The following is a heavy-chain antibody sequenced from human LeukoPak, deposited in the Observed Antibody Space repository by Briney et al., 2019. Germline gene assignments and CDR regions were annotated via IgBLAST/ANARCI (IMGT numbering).Heavy chain of an antibody. Sequence: PGGSLRLSCAASGFSFSTYWMSWVRQAPGKGLEWVANIKLDGSEKYYVDFVKGRFTISRDNARNSLYLQMNNLRAEDTAVYHCVQGGRYHYGSWGQGTLVTVSS. D-gene: IGHD3-9*01. CDR3: VQGGRYHYGS. J-gene: IGHJ5*02. CDR1: GFSFSTYW. CDR2: IKLDGSEK. V-gene: IGHV3-7*01.